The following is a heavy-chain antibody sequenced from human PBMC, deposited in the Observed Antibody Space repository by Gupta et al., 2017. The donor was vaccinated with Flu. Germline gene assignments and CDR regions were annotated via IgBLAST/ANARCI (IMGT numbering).Heavy chain of an antibody. V-gene: IGHV3-30*18. J-gene: IGHJ6*02. CDR2: ISYDGSNK. D-gene: IGHD5-18*01. CDR1: GFTFSSYG. Sequence: QVQLVESGGGVVQPGRSLRLSCAASGFTFSSYGMPWVRQAPGKGLEWVAVISYDGSNKYYADSVKGRFTISRDNSKNTLYLQMNSLRAEDTAVYYCAKDADSYGNYYYYGMDVWGQGTTVTVSS. CDR3: AKDADSYGNYYYYGMDV.